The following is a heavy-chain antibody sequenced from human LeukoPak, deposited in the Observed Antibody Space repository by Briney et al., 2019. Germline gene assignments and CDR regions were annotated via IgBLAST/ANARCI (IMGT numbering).Heavy chain of an antibody. D-gene: IGHD6-6*01. J-gene: IGHJ4*02. V-gene: IGHV1-2*02. CDR1: GYTFTSYY. Sequence: ASVKVSCKASGYTFTSYYMHWVRQAPGQGLEWMGWINPNSGGTNYAQKFQGRVTMTRDTSISTAYMELSRLRSYDTAVYYCAREDYSSSSQDFDYWGQGTLVTVSS. CDR3: AREDYSSSSQDFDY. CDR2: INPNSGGT.